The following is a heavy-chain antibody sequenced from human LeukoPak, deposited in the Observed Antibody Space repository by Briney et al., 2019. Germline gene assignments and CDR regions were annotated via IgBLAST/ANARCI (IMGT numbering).Heavy chain of an antibody. CDR1: GFTFSSYW. J-gene: IGHJ4*02. V-gene: IGHV3-74*01. CDR3: TRDAGTAGAERLDY. D-gene: IGHD2-21*02. Sequence: PGGSLRLSCAASGFTFSSYWMHWVRRAPGKGLVWVSRINTDGRSTDYADSVKGRFTISRDNAKNTLYLQMNSLRAEDTAVYYCTRDAGTAGAERLDYWGQGTLVTVSS. CDR2: INTDGRST.